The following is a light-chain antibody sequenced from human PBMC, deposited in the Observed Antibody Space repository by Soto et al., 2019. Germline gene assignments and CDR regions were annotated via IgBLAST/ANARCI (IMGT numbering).Light chain of an antibody. Sequence: EMVMTQSPGPLSVSPGERATLSCRASQTVGRDYLAWYQHKPGQAPRLLIYGISNRATGIPDRFSGSGSGTEFTLTISSVQPEDVAIYYCQQYTNWPITFGQGTRLELK. V-gene: IGKV3D-15*01. CDR2: GIS. CDR3: QQYTNWPIT. J-gene: IGKJ5*01. CDR1: QTVGRDY.